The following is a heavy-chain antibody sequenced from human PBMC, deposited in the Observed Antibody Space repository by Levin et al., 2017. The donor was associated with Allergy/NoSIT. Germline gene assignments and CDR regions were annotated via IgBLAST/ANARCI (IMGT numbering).Heavy chain of an antibody. CDR3: ARGLGDSL. J-gene: IGHJ4*02. Sequence: GGSLRLSCAASGFTFSDYSMNWVRQAPGKGLEWVASITTGGTYKYYVDSLRGRFTISRDNAMNSLYLRMNSLRAEDTAVYYCARGLGDSLWGQGTLVTVSS. D-gene: IGHD3-16*01. V-gene: IGHV3-21*01. CDR2: ITTGGTYK. CDR1: GFTFSDYS.